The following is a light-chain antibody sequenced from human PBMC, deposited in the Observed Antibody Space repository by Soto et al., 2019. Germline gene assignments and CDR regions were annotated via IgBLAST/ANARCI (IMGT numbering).Light chain of an antibody. Sequence: DIPMTPAPSSLSASVGGRVTIPFRASQSISSYLNWYQQKPGKDPKPLIYGKSSLQSGVPSRFSGSGSGTDFTLTISSLEPEDFALYYCQQRSNWPTFGQGTKVDIK. J-gene: IGKJ1*01. CDR1: QSISSY. V-gene: IGKV1-39*01. CDR2: GKS. CDR3: QQRSNWPT.